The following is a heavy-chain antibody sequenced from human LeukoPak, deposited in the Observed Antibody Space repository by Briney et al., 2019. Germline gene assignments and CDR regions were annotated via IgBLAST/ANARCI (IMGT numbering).Heavy chain of an antibody. CDR1: GFTFDDYA. CDR2: ITWNSGII. V-gene: IGHV3-9*01. J-gene: IGHJ1*01. CDR3: VKDASSSGWYFEN. D-gene: IGHD6-19*01. Sequence: PGRSLRLSCTASGFTFDDYAVHWVRQVPGKGPEWVSGITWNSGIIAYADSVKGRFTISRDNAKNSLSLQMNSLRPEDTAFYYCVKDASSSGWYFENWGQGTLVTVSS.